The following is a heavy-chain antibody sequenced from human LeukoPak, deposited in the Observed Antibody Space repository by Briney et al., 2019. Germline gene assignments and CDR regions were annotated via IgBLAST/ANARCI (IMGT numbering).Heavy chain of an antibody. CDR2: ISYDGSNK. CDR3: ARELERYFQD. Sequence: PGGSLRLSCAASGFTSSSYAMHWVRQAPGKGLEWVAVISYDGSNKYYADSVKGRSTISRDNSKNTLYLQMNSLRVEDTAVYYCARELERYFQDWGQGTLVTVSS. D-gene: IGHD5-24*01. CDR1: GFTSSSYA. V-gene: IGHV3-30-3*01. J-gene: IGHJ1*01.